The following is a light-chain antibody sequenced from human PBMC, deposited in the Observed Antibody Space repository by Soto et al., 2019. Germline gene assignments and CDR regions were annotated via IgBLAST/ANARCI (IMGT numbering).Light chain of an antibody. CDR1: SSDVGGFDY. V-gene: IGLV2-14*03. CDR3: SSYTSASALYV. Sequence: QSVLTQPASVSGSPGQSITISCTGTSSDVGGFDYVAWYQQHLGQAPKPIIYDVTVRPSGVSNRFSGSKSGNTASLAISGLQTEDEAHYYCSSYTSASALYVFGTGTKVTVL. J-gene: IGLJ1*01. CDR2: DVT.